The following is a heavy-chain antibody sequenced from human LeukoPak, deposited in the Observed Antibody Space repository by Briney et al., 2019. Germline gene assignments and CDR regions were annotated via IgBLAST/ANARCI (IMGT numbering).Heavy chain of an antibody. CDR3: ASGPWFDP. CDR1: GGSFSGYY. Sequence: PSETLSLTCAVYGGSFSGYYWSWVRQPPGKGLEWVGEINHSGSTNYNPSLKRRVTISVDTSNNQFSLKLSSVTAANTAVYYCASGPWFDPWGEGTLVTVSS. V-gene: IGHV4-34*01. J-gene: IGHJ5*02. CDR2: INHSGST.